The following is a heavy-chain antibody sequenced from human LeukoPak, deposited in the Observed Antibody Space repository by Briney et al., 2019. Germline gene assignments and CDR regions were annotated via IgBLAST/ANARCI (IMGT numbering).Heavy chain of an antibody. J-gene: IGHJ4*02. CDR1: GGSISSYY. V-gene: IGHV4-4*09. CDR2: IYTSGST. CDR3: AGGVPSGDQDY. D-gene: IGHD7-27*01. Sequence: SETLSLTCTVSGGSISSYYWSWIRQPPGKGLEWIGYIYTSGSTNYNPSLKSRVTISVDTSKNQFSLKLSSVTAADTAVYYCAGGVPSGDQDYWGQGTLVTVSS.